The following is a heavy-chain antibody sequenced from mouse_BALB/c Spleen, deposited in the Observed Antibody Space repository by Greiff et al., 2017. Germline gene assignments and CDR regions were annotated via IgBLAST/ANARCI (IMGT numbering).Heavy chain of an antibody. J-gene: IGHJ4*01. D-gene: IGHD6-1*01. V-gene: IGHV2-2*02. CDR1: GFSLTSYG. Sequence: VKLVESGPGLVQPSQSLSITCTVSGFSLTSYGVHWVRQSPGKGLEWLGVIWSGGSTDYNAAFISRLSISKDNSKSQVFFKMNSLQANDTAIYYCARNWAASYAMDYWGQGTSVTVSS. CDR2: IWSGGST. CDR3: ARNWAASYAMDY.